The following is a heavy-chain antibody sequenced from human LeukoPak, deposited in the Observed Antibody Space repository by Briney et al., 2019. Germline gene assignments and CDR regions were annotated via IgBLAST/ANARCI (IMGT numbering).Heavy chain of an antibody. CDR3: ARHKYSSSWYDKGAYFDY. J-gene: IGHJ4*02. D-gene: IGHD6-13*01. Sequence: SETLSLTCAVYGGSFSGYYWGWIRQPPGKGLEWIGSIYYSGSTYYNPSLKSRVTISVDTSKNQFSLKLSSVTAADTAVYYCARHKYSSSWYDKGAYFDYWGQGTLVTVSS. CDR1: GGSFSGYY. V-gene: IGHV4-39*01. CDR2: IYYSGST.